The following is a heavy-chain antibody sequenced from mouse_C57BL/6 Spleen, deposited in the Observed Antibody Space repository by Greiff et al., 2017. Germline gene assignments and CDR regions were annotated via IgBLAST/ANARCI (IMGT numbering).Heavy chain of an antibody. CDR2: IRSKSNNYAT. CDR1: GFSFNTYA. Sequence: EVMLVESGGGLVQPKGSLKLSCAASGFSFNTYAMNWVRQAPGKGLEWVARIRSKSNNYATYYADSVKDRFTISRDDSESMLYLQMNNLKTEDTAMYYCVREVLRSEFFDYWGQGTTLTVSS. J-gene: IGHJ2*01. CDR3: VREVLRSEFFDY. V-gene: IGHV10-1*01. D-gene: IGHD1-1*01.